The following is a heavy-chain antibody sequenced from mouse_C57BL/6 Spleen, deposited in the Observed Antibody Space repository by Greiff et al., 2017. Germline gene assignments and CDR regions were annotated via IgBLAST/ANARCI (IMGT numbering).Heavy chain of an antibody. Sequence: EVQRVESGGGLVKPGGSLKLSCAASGFTFSDYGMHWVRQAPEKGLEWVAYISSGCRTINYAATVKGRSTISRANAKNTLFLQMTSLGSGDTAMYYGARRGYGGYFDVWGTGTTVTVSA. CDR2: ISSGCRTI. V-gene: IGHV5-17*01. CDR3: ARRGYGGYFDV. D-gene: IGHD3-1*01. CDR1: GFTFSDYG. J-gene: IGHJ1*03.